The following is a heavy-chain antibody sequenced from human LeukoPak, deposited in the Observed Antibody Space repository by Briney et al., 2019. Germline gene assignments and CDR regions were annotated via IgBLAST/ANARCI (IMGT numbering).Heavy chain of an antibody. Sequence: PSETLSLTCTVSGGSIRSYYWSWIRQPPGKGLEWIGYIYYSGSTNYNPSLTSRVTISVDTSKNQFSLKLSSVTAADSAVYYCARGGAARPDFWGQGTLVTVSS. CDR3: ARGGAARPDF. J-gene: IGHJ4*02. CDR1: GGSIRSYY. V-gene: IGHV4-59*01. D-gene: IGHD6-6*01. CDR2: IYYSGST.